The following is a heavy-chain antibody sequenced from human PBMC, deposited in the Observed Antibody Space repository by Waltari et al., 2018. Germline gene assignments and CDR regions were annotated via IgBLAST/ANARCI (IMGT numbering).Heavy chain of an antibody. CDR1: GGTFSSYA. J-gene: IGHJ4*02. V-gene: IGHV1-2*02. CDR3: ATAGGCGGVGCYIYWN. Sequence: QVQLVQSGAEVKKPGSSVKVSCKASGGTFSSYAISCVRQALEQGLEWMEYINPKTGGTNSAQKFQGRVTMTKDTSISTAYMELSGLTSDDTAIYYCATAGGCGGVGCYIYWNWGQGTLVTVSS. CDR2: INPKTGGT. D-gene: IGHD2-15*01.